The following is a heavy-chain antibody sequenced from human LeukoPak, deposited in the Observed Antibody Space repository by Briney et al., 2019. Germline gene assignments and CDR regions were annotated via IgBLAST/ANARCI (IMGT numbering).Heavy chain of an antibody. D-gene: IGHD3-10*01. V-gene: IGHV3-21*01. CDR2: ISSSSKYI. J-gene: IGHJ3*02. CDR1: EFTFSTYS. Sequence: SGGSLRLSCAASEFTFSTYSMNWVRQAPGKGLEWVSSISSSSKYIYYADSVKGRFTISRDNAKNSLYLQMNSLRVEDTAVYYCARVSMVRGVNAFDIWGQGTMVTVSS. CDR3: ARVSMVRGVNAFDI.